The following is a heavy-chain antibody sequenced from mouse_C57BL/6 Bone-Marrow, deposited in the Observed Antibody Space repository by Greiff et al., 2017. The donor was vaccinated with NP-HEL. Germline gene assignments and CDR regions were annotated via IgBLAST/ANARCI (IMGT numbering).Heavy chain of an antibody. CDR2: ISSGGSYT. J-gene: IGHJ2*01. CDR1: GFTFSSYG. V-gene: IGHV5-6*01. D-gene: IGHD2-1*01. Sequence: EVKLMESGGDLVKPGGSLKLSCAASGFTFSSYGMSWVRQTPDKRLEWVATISSGGSYTYYPDSVKGRFTISRDNAKNTLYLQMSSLKSEDTAMYYCASHDGKGYWGQGTTLTGSS. CDR3: ASHDGKGY.